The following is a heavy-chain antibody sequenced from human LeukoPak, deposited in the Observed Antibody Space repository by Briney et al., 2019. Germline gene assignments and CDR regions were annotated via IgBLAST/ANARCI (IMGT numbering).Heavy chain of an antibody. CDR2: ISGDASVS. D-gene: IGHD6-13*01. CDR1: GFTFRFYA. V-gene: IGHV3-23*01. J-gene: IGHJ3*02. Sequence: PGGSLRLSCAGSGFTFRFYAMTWVRQAPGKRLEWVSGISGDASVSKHADSVKGRFNISRDNSKNTLYLQRNSLRVEDTAIYYCAKAYSSSLYGDAFHIWGQGTMVTVSP. CDR3: AKAYSSSLYGDAFHI.